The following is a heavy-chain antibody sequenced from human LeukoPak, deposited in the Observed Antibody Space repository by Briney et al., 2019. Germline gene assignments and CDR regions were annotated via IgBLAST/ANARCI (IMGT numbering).Heavy chain of an antibody. D-gene: IGHD5-18*01. Sequence: SETLSLTCTVSGGSISSYYWSWIRQPPGKGLEWIGYIYYSGSTNYNPSLKRRVTISVDTSNNQFSLKLSSVPAADTAVYYCARLRYSYGRFGWFDPWGQGTLVTVSS. CDR2: IYYSGST. CDR1: GGSISSYY. CDR3: ARLRYSYGRFGWFDP. J-gene: IGHJ5*02. V-gene: IGHV4-59*08.